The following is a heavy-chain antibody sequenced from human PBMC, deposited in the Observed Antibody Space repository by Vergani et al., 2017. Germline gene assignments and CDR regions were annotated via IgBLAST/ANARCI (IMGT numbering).Heavy chain of an antibody. J-gene: IGHJ6*02. V-gene: IGHV1-69*09. CDR1: GGTFSSYA. D-gene: IGHD6-6*01. CDR3: ASAPRLLAARGKDYYGMDV. Sequence: QVQLVQSGAEVKKPGSSVKVSCKASGGTFSSYAISWVRQAPGQGLEWMGRIIPILGIANYAQKFQGRVTITADKSTSTAYMELSSLRSEDTAVYYCASAPRLLAARGKDYYGMDVWGQGTTVTVSS. CDR2: IIPILGIA.